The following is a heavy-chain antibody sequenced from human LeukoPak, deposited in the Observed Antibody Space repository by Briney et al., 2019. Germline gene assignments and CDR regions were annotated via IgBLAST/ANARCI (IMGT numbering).Heavy chain of an antibody. J-gene: IGHJ3*02. V-gene: IGHV3-23*01. CDR2: ISGSGGST. Sequence: PGGSLRLSCAASGFTFTNYALSWVRQAPGKGLEWVSTISGSGGSTHYADSVEGRFIISRDSSKNTLYLQMNSLRVEDTAIYFCAKGRRSTSSDAFDIWGHGTMVTVSS. CDR1: GFTFTNYA. CDR3: AKGRRSTSSDAFDI. D-gene: IGHD6-6*01.